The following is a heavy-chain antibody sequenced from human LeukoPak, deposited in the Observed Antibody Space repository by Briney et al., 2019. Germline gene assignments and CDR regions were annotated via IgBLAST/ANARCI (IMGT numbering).Heavy chain of an antibody. Sequence: SETLSLTCTVSGGSISSSSYYWGWIRQPPGKGLEWIGSIYYSGSTNYNPSLKTRVTISVDTSKNQFSLNLRSVTAADTAVYYCARGLVAAPGTDYYSYYYMDVWGKGTTVTVSS. CDR1: GGSISSSSYY. D-gene: IGHD6-13*01. V-gene: IGHV4-39*07. J-gene: IGHJ6*03. CDR3: ARGLVAAPGTDYYSYYYMDV. CDR2: IYYSGST.